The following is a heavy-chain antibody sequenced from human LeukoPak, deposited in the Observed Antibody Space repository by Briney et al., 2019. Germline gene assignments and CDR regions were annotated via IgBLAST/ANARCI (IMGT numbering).Heavy chain of an antibody. CDR2: IYPSGNT. Sequence: PSETLSLTCTVSGDSLSNSRHYWSWIRQPAGKALEWIGRIYPSGNTNYNPSLKSRVSISLDTSNNQFSLTLKSVTAADTAMYYCARSGWFGELLSWFDPWGQGTLVTVSS. CDR1: GDSLSNSRHY. J-gene: IGHJ5*02. V-gene: IGHV4-61*02. CDR3: ARSGWFGELLSWFDP. D-gene: IGHD3-10*01.